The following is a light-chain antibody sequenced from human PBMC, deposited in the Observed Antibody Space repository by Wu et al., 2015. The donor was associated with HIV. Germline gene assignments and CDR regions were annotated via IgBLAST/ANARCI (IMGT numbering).Light chain of an antibody. CDR3: QQYYNYPRS. CDR1: QHISDS. Sequence: AIRMTQYPSSLSASTGDRVTITCRASQHISDSLAWYQQKPPQAPKLLISGASTLQNGVPSRFNGSGSGTHFTLTINCLQSEDFASYYCQQYYNYPRSFGQGTKLDIK. J-gene: IGKJ2*01. V-gene: IGKV1-8*01. CDR2: GAS.